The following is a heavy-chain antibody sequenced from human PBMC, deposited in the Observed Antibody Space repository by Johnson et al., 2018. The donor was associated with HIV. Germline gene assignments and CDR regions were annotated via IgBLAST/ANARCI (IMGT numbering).Heavy chain of an antibody. V-gene: IGHV3-30*04. CDR3: ASPAGDFWSGYYDAFEI. J-gene: IGHJ3*02. D-gene: IGHD3-3*01. CDR2: ISYDGTNN. Sequence: QVQLVESGGGVVQPGTSLRLSCAASGFTFSTFAMHWVRQAPGKGLEWVAVISYDGTNNQNGDSVKGRSTISRDNSNKTLYLQMNRLRAEDTAVYYWASPAGDFWSGYYDAFEIWGQGTMVTVSS. CDR1: GFTFSTFA.